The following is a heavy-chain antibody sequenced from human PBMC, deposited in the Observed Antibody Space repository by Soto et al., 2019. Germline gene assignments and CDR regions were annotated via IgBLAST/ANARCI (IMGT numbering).Heavy chain of an antibody. D-gene: IGHD3-10*01. CDR2: IYYSGST. CDR3: ARSGQYYYGSGSYYNELVDYYGMDV. V-gene: IGHV4-39*01. J-gene: IGHJ6*02. CDR1: GGSISSSSYY. Sequence: SDTLSLTCTVSGGSISSSSYYWGWIRQPPGKGLEWIGSIYYSGSTYYNPSLKSRVTISVDTSKNQFSLKLSSVTAADTAVYYCARSGQYYYGSGSYYNELVDYYGMDVWGQGTTVT.